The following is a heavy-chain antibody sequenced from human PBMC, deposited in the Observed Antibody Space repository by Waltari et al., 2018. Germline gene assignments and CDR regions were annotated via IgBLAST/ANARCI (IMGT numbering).Heavy chain of an antibody. V-gene: IGHV4-59*01. Sequence: QVQLQESGPGLVKPSETLSLTCTVSGGSISGYYWSWIRQPPGKGLEWIGYIYYSGSTNYNPSLKSRVTISVDTSKNQFSLKLSSVTAADTAVYYCARDRYYYGSGTYWYFDLWGRGTLVTVSS. CDR3: ARDRYYYGSGTYWYFDL. CDR1: GGSISGYY. CDR2: IYYSGST. J-gene: IGHJ2*01. D-gene: IGHD3-10*01.